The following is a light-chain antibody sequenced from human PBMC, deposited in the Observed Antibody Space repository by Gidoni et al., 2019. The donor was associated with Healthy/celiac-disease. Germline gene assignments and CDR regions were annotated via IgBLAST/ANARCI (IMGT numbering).Light chain of an antibody. V-gene: IGLV1-40*01. CDR1: SSNIGAGYD. Sequence: QSVLTQPPSVSGAPGQRVPISCTGSSSNIGAGYDVNWYQQLPGTAPNLLIYGNSNRPSGVPDRFSGSKSGTSASLAITGLQAEDEADYYCQSYDSSLSGKVFGTGTKVTVL. CDR2: GNS. J-gene: IGLJ1*01. CDR3: QSYDSSLSGKV.